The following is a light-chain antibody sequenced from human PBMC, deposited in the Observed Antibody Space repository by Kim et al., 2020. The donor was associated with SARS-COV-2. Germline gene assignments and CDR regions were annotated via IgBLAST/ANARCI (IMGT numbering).Light chain of an antibody. CDR3: QQYGSSPRT. CDR2: GAS. J-gene: IGKJ1*01. CDR1: QSVSSSY. Sequence: SPGEGATLSCRASQSVSSSYLAWYQQKPGQAPRLLIYGASSRATGIPDRFSGSGSGTDFTLTISRLEPEDFAVYYCQQYGSSPRTFGQGTKVDIK. V-gene: IGKV3-20*01.